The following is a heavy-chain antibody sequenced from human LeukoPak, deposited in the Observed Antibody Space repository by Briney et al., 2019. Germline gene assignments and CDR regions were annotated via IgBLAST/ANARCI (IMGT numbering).Heavy chain of an antibody. CDR2: IYYSGST. CDR1: GYSISSGYY. CDR3: ARGSNWFDP. V-gene: IGHV4-38-2*02. J-gene: IGHJ5*02. Sequence: SETLSLTCTVSGYSISSGYYWGWIRQPPGEGLEWIGSIYYSGSTYYNPSLKSRVTISVDTSKNQFSLKLNSVTAADTAVYYCARGSNWFDPWGQGTLVTVSS.